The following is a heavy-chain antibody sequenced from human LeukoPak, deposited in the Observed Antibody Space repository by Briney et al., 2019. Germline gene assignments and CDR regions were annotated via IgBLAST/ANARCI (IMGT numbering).Heavy chain of an antibody. CDR3: ARKSSSLGYCSSTSCYLTDNWFDP. CDR1: GYTFTSYA. J-gene: IGHJ5*02. V-gene: IGHV1-69*04. D-gene: IGHD2-2*01. Sequence: SVKVSCNASGYTFTSYAISWVRQAPGQGLEWMGRIIPILGIANYAQKFQGRVTITADKSTSTAYMELSSLRSEDTAVYYCARKSSSLGYCSSTSCYLTDNWFDPWGQGTLVTVSS. CDR2: IIPILGIA.